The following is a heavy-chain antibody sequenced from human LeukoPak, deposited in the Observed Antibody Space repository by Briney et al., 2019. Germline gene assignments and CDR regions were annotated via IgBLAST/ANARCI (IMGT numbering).Heavy chain of an antibody. CDR1: GFVLSDYG. CDR3: AKESDSGYHSEGPKT. Sequence: GGSLRLSCAASGFVLSDYGMHWVRQAPGKGLEWVVFVRNDGSNEYYVGSVKGRFTISRDKSKNTLYLQMNSLRAEDTAVYSCAKESDSGYHSEGPKTWGLGTLVTVSS. CDR2: VRNDGSNE. D-gene: IGHD5-12*01. J-gene: IGHJ5*02. V-gene: IGHV3-30*02.